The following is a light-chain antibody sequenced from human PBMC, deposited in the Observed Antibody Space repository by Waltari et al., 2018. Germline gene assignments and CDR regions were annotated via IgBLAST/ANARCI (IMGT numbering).Light chain of an antibody. CDR2: RGS. J-gene: IGKJ4*01. Sequence: DIQMTQSPSTLSAFVGERVTITCRASQSINRWVVWYQQKPGQVPKFLIYRGSTLQTGVPSRFSGSGSGTEFNLTISSLQPDDSATYHCQQYDTYPLTFGGGTKVEIK. CDR1: QSINRW. CDR3: QQYDTYPLT. V-gene: IGKV1-5*03.